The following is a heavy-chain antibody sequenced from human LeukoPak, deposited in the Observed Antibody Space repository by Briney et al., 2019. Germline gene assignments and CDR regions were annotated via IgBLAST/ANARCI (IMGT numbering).Heavy chain of an antibody. CDR1: GYTFTSYD. V-gene: IGHV1-8*01. CDR3: ARGGYSSGWHPD. J-gene: IGHJ4*02. Sequence: GASVKVSCKASGYTFTSYDINWVRQATGQGLEWMGWMNPNSGNTGYAQKFQGRVTMTRNTSISTAYMELSSLRSEDTAVYYRARGGYSSGWHPDWGQGTLVTVSS. D-gene: IGHD6-19*01. CDR2: MNPNSGNT.